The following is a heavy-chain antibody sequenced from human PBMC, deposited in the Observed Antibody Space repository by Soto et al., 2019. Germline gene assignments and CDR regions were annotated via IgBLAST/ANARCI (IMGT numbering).Heavy chain of an antibody. CDR2: ISGSGGST. CDR3: AKWKQLAEGAIYYYYYMDV. D-gene: IGHD6-13*01. CDR1: GFTFSSYA. V-gene: IGHV3-23*01. J-gene: IGHJ6*03. Sequence: GGSLRLSCAASGFTFSSYAMSWVRQAPGKGLEWVSAISGSGGSTYYADSVKGRFTISRDNSKNTLYLQMNSLRAEDTAVYYCAKWKQLAEGAIYYYYYMDVWGKGTTVTVSS.